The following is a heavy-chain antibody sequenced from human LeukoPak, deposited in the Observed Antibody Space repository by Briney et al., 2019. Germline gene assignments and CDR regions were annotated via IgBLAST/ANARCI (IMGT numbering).Heavy chain of an antibody. CDR2: IYPGDSDT. J-gene: IGHJ4*02. CDR3: ARLSEDFWSGYSFFDY. Sequence: GESLKISCKGSGYSFTSYWIGWVRQMPGKGLEWKGIIYPGDSDTRYSPSFQGQVTISADKSISTAYLQWSSLKASDTAMYYCARLSEDFWSGYSFFDYWGQGTLVTVSS. D-gene: IGHD3-3*01. V-gene: IGHV5-51*01. CDR1: GYSFTSYW.